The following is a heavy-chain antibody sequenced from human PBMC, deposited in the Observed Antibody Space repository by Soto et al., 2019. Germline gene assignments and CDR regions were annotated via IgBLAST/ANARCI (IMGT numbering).Heavy chain of an antibody. CDR3: EKVVAPPSITFFWGALRNPPHFDY. V-gene: IGHV3-23*01. D-gene: IGHD3-10*01. J-gene: IGHJ4*02. CDR1: GFTFSSYA. Sequence: GGSLRLSCAASGFTFSSYAMSWVRQAPGKGLEWVSAISGSGGSTYYADSVKGRFTISRDNSKNTLYLQMNSLRAEDTAVYYCEKVVAPPSITFFWGALRNPPHFDYCGQESLVTVSA. CDR2: ISGSGGST.